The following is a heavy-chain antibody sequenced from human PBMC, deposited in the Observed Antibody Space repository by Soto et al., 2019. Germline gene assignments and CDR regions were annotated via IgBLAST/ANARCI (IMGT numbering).Heavy chain of an antibody. CDR3: ARERYYGLGSYSYYYGMDV. D-gene: IGHD3-10*01. CDR2: IDTAGHT. J-gene: IGHJ6*02. Sequence: EVQLVESGGGLVQPGGSLRLSCVASGFTFRTYDMHWVRQPTGEGLEWISTIDTAGHTYYLGSVKGRFTVSRENAENSLYIQMNSPGDGDTAVYYCARERYYGLGSYSYYYGMDVWGQGTPVTVSS. CDR1: GFTFRTYD. V-gene: IGHV3-13*01.